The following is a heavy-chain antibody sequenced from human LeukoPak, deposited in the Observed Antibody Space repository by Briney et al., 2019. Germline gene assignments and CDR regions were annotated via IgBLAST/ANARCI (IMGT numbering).Heavy chain of an antibody. V-gene: IGHV3-15*01. Sequence: PGGSLRLSCAASGFTFSNAWMSWVRQAPGKGLEWVGRIKRKTDGGTTDYAAPVKGRFTISRDDSKNTLYLQMNGLNIEDTAVYYCTITVATSIDYWGQGTLVTVSS. J-gene: IGHJ4*02. CDR3: TITVATSIDY. CDR1: GFTFSNAW. CDR2: IKRKTDGGTT. D-gene: IGHD5-12*01.